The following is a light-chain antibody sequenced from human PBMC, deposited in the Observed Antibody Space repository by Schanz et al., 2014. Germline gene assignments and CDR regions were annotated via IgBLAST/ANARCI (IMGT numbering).Light chain of an antibody. CDR1: SSDIGGYNY. Sequence: QSALTQPASVSGSPGQSITISCTGTSSDIGGYNYVSWYQQHPGKAPKLMIYDVSNRPSGVSNRFSGSKSGNTASLTVSGLQAEDEADYYCCSYAGSSTSVVFGGGTKLTVL. CDR2: DVS. J-gene: IGLJ2*01. CDR3: CSYAGSSTSVV. V-gene: IGLV2-23*02.